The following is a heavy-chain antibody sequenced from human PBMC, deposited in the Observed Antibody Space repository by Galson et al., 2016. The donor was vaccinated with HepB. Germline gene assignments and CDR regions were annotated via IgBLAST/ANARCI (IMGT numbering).Heavy chain of an antibody. Sequence: SCKASGYTFSGYYIHWLRQAPGQGLEWMGRINPNSGGTNYAQKFQGRVTMARDTSISTAYMELSRRRSDDTAVYYCARGAIALRLMEYNWFDPWGQGSLVTVSS. D-gene: IGHD2-2*02. CDR3: ARGAIALRLMEYNWFDP. V-gene: IGHV1-2*06. J-gene: IGHJ5*02. CDR2: INPNSGGT. CDR1: GYTFSGYY.